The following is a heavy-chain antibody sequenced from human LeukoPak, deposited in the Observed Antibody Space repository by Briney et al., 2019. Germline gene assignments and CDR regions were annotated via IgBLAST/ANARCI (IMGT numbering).Heavy chain of an antibody. CDR2: IYYSGST. Sequence: PSETLSLTCTVSGGSISSSSYYWGWIRQPPGKGLEWIGSIYYSGSTYYNPSLKSRVTMSVDTTKNQFSLKLSSVTAADTAVYYCARAQYCSSTSCYPNWFDPWGQGTLVTVSS. CDR3: ARAQYCSSTSCYPNWFDP. V-gene: IGHV4-39*07. CDR1: GGSISSSSYY. J-gene: IGHJ5*02. D-gene: IGHD2-2*01.